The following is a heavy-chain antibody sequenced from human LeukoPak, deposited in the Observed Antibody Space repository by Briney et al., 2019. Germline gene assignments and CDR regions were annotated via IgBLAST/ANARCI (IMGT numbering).Heavy chain of an antibody. CDR1: GYSISSGYY. CDR3: ARVAAGIGFFQH. V-gene: IGHV4-38-2*01. CDR2: IHHSGST. D-gene: IGHD6-13*01. Sequence: PSETLSLTCVVSGYSISSGYYWGWIRQPPGKGLEWIGNIHHSGSTYYNPSLKSRVTISVDTSKNQLSLKLSSVTAADTAVYYCARVAAGIGFFQHWGQGTLVTVSS. J-gene: IGHJ1*01.